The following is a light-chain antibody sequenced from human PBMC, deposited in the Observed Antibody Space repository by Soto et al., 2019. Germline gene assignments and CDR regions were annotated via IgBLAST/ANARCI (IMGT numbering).Light chain of an antibody. CDR3: QQYNSWPPT. CDR2: GAS. CDR1: QSFGSN. Sequence: EIVMTQSPATLSVSPGDSATLSCRASQSFGSNLAWYQQKPGQAPRLLIYGASTRATGLPARFSGSGSETEFILTISSLQSEDLALDYCQQYNSWPPTFGQGTKVEIK. J-gene: IGKJ1*01. V-gene: IGKV3-15*01.